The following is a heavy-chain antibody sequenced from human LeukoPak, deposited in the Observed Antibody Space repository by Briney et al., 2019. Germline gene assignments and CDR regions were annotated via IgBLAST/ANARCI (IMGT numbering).Heavy chain of an antibody. CDR3: ARDLFSGGYSSGWYGNDAFDI. D-gene: IGHD6-19*01. CDR1: GGTFSSYA. J-gene: IGHJ3*02. CDR2: IIPIFGTA. Sequence: SVKVSCKASGGTFSSYAISWVRQAPGQGLEWMGGIIPIFGTANYAQKFQGRVTITADESTSTAYMELSSLRSEDTVVYYCARDLFSGGYSSGWYGNDAFDIWGQGTMVTVSS. V-gene: IGHV1-69*01.